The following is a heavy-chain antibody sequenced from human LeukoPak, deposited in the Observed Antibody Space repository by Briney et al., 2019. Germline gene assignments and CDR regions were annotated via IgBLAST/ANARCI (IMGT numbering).Heavy chain of an antibody. CDR3: ARLGSSTWYKGAFDI. V-gene: IGHV4-34*12. CDR1: GGCFSGYY. CDR2: IVQSGNT. J-gene: IGHJ3*02. D-gene: IGHD6-13*01. Sequence: SETLSLTCAVYGGCFSGYYWSWIRQPPGKGLEWIGEIVQSGNTKYNPSLKSRVNLSVDTSKNQISLNLTSVTAADTAVYYCARLGSSTWYKGAFDIWGQGTMVTVAS.